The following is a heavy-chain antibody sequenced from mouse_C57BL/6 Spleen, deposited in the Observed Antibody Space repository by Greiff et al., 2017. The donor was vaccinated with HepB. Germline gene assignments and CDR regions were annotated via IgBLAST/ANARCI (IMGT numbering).Heavy chain of an antibody. V-gene: IGHV1-18*01. D-gene: IGHD1-1*02. CDR1: GYTFTDYN. CDR3: ARMYYGLYAMDY. J-gene: IGHJ4*01. Sequence: EVKLQESGPELVKPGASVKIPCKASGYTFTDYNMDWVKQSHGKSLEWIGDINPNNGGTIYNQKFKGKATLTVDKSSSTAYMELRSLTSEDTAVYYCARMYYGLYAMDYWGQGTSVTVSS. CDR2: INPNNGGT.